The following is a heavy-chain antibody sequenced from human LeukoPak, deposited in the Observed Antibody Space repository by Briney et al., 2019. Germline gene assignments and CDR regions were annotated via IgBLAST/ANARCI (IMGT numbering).Heavy chain of an antibody. D-gene: IGHD3-10*01. CDR2: ISGSGGST. Sequence: GGSLRLSCAASGFTFSSYAMSWVRQAPGKGLEWVSAISGSGGSTYYADSVKGRFTVSRDNSKNTLYLQMNSLRVEDTAVYNCARGYFGSGSYYPYYFDYWGQGTLVTVSS. V-gene: IGHV3-23*01. J-gene: IGHJ4*02. CDR3: ARGYFGSGSYYPYYFDY. CDR1: GFTFSSYA.